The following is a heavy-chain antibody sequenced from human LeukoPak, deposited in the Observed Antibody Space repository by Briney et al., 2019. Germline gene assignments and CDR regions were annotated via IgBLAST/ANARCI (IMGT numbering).Heavy chain of an antibody. V-gene: IGHV3-30*04. CDR2: ISYDGCNK. J-gene: IGHJ4*02. D-gene: IGHD4-17*01. Sequence: PGGSLRLSCAASGFTFSSYAMHWVRQAPGKGLEWVAVISYDGCNKYYADSVKGRFTISRDNSKNTLYLQMNSLRAEDTAVYYCASLYGDYPDYFDYWGQGTLVTVSS. CDR3: ASLYGDYPDYFDY. CDR1: GFTFSSYA.